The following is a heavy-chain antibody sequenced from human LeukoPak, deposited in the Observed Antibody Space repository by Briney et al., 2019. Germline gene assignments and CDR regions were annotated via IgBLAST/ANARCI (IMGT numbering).Heavy chain of an antibody. CDR2: INANSGGT. CDR1: GYTVTGYY. V-gene: IGHV1-2*02. D-gene: IGHD5-18*01. J-gene: IGHJ6*03. CDR3: ARGYSYGYVYYYMDV. Sequence: GASVKASCTASGYTVTGYYMHWVRQAPGQGLGCMGWINANSGGTNYAQKLQGRVTMTRDTSISTAYMELSRLRSDDTAVYYCARGYSYGYVYYYMDVWGRGTTVTVSS.